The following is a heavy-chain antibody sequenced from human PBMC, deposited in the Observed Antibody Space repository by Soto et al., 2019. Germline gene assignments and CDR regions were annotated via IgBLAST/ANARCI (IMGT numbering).Heavy chain of an antibody. CDR1: GGTFSSYA. D-gene: IGHD6-13*01. CDR3: ARVVAAAGTNYYYYYGMDV. Sequence: QVQLVQSGAEVKKPGSSVNVSCKASGGTFSSYAISWVRQAPGQGLEWMGGIIPIFGTANYAQKFQGRVTITADESTSTAYMELSSLRSEDTAVYYCARVVAAAGTNYYYYYGMDVWGQGTTVTVSS. J-gene: IGHJ6*02. V-gene: IGHV1-69*01. CDR2: IIPIFGTA.